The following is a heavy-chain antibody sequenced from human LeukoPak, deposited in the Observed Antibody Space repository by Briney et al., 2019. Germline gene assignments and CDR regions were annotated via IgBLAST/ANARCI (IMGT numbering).Heavy chain of an antibody. Sequence: GASVKVSCKASGYTFTSYDINWVRQATGQGLEWMGWMNPNSGNTGYAQKFQGRVTMTRDTSISTAYMELSRLRSDDTAVYYCARNYVDIVATISGYWGQGTLVTVSS. CDR2: MNPNSGNT. J-gene: IGHJ4*02. V-gene: IGHV1-8*01. D-gene: IGHD5-12*01. CDR3: ARNYVDIVATISGY. CDR1: GYTFTSYD.